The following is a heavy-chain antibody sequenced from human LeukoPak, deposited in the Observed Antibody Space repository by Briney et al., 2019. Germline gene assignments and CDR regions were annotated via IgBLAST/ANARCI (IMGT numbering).Heavy chain of an antibody. CDR2: ISGSGGST. D-gene: IGHD6-13*01. CDR1: GFTFSSYA. Sequence: HSGGSLRLSCAASGFTFSSYAMSWVRQAPGKGLEWVSAISGSGGSTYYADSVKGRFTISRDNSKNTLYLQMNSLRAEDTAVYYCATRPQQLEGDYWGQGTLVTVSS. V-gene: IGHV3-23*01. CDR3: ATRPQQLEGDY. J-gene: IGHJ4*02.